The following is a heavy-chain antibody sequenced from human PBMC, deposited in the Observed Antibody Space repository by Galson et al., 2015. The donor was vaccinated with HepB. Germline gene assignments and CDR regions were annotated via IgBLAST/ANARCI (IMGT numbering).Heavy chain of an antibody. Sequence: ETLSLTCTVSGGSISSSIYSWGWIRQPPGKGLEWIASIYYSGSTYYNPSLKSRVTISVDTSKNQFSLKLTSVTAADTAVYYCARRGASVRAGGTFFDYWGQGTLVTVSS. J-gene: IGHJ4*02. CDR3: ARRGASVRAGGTFFDY. CDR1: GGSISSSIYS. D-gene: IGHD2-8*02. CDR2: IYYSGST. V-gene: IGHV4-39*01.